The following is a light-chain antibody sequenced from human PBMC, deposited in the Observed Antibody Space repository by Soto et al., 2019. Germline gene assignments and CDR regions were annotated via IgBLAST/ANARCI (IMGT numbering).Light chain of an antibody. Sequence: DIQMTQSPSSLSASVGDRVTITCQASQGVSRYLNWYQQKPGKAPKLLIYDASKLETGVPSRFSGSGSGTNFTLTISSLQPEDIATYYCQQYEDLLTFGGGTKVEIK. J-gene: IGKJ4*01. CDR1: QGVSRY. CDR2: DAS. CDR3: QQYEDLLT. V-gene: IGKV1-33*01.